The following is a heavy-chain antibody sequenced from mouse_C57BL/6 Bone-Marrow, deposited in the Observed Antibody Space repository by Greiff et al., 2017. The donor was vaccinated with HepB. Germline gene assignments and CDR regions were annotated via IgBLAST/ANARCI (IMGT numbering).Heavy chain of an antibody. CDR1: GYTFTSYW. D-gene: IGHD1-1*01. V-gene: IGHV1-55*01. CDR3: AMTTVVEVGPHFDY. J-gene: IGHJ2*01. CDR2: IYPGSGST. Sequence: QVQLQQSGAELVKPGASVKMSCKASGYTFTSYWITWVKQRPGQGLEWIGDIYPGSGSTNYNEKFKSKATLTVDTSSSTAYMQLSSLTSEDSAVYYCAMTTVVEVGPHFDYWGQGTTLTVSS.